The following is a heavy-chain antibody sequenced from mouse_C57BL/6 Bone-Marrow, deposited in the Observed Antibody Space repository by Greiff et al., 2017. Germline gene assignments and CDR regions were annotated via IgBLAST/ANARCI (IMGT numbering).Heavy chain of an antibody. CDR1: GYTFTDYN. Sequence: VQLKQSGPELVKPGASVKMSCKASGYTFTDYNMHWVKQSHGKSLEWIGYINPNNGGTRYNQKFKGKATLTVNKSSSTAYMELRSLTSEDSAVYYCARGGLRRGAWFAYWGQGTLVTVSA. CDR3: ARGGLRRGAWFAY. CDR2: INPNNGGT. V-gene: IGHV1-22*01. D-gene: IGHD2-4*01. J-gene: IGHJ3*01.